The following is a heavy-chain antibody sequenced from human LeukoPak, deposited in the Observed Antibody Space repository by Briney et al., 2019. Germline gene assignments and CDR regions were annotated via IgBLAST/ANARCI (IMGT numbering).Heavy chain of an antibody. V-gene: IGHV4-34*01. CDR1: GGSFIGYY. CDR3: ARKGPLHDNIPFMDD. CDR2: IDQSGNT. J-gene: IGHJ6*03. Sequence: PSETLSLTCAVYGGSFIGYYWSWIRQPPGKGLEWIGDIDQSGNTNYNPSLKSRVIISVDRSRNQFSLKMTSVTAADTSVYFCARKGPLHDNIPFMDDGGEGTTVTVSS. D-gene: IGHD1-1*01.